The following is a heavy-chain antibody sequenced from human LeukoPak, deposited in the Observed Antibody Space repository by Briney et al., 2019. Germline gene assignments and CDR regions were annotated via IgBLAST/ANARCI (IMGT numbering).Heavy chain of an antibody. Sequence: PSETLSLTCTVSGGSISSYYWSWIRQPPGKGLEWIGYLYYSGITKYNPSLKSRVTISVDTSKNHFSLRLSSVTAADSAVYYCARSVGATSVDYWSQGTLVTVSS. D-gene: IGHD1-26*01. CDR2: LYYSGIT. J-gene: IGHJ4*02. CDR1: GGSISSYY. CDR3: ARSVGATSVDY. V-gene: IGHV4-59*08.